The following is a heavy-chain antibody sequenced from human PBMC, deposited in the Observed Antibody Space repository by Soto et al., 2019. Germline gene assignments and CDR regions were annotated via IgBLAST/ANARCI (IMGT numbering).Heavy chain of an antibody. Sequence: GGSLRLSCAASGFTFSSYGMHWVRQAPGKGLEWVAVISYDGSNKYYADSVKGRFTISRDNSKNTLYLQMNSLRAEDTAVYYCAKDLLSPNHERDRSIYYGMDVWGQGTTVTVSS. CDR2: ISYDGSNK. CDR1: GFTFSSYG. D-gene: IGHD6-13*01. CDR3: AKDLLSPNHERDRSIYYGMDV. V-gene: IGHV3-30*18. J-gene: IGHJ6*02.